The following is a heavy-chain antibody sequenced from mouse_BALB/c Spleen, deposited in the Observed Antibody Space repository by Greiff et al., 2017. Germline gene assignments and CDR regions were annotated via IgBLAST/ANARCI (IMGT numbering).Heavy chain of an antibody. V-gene: IGHV1-82*01. CDR2: IYPGDGVT. CDR3: ARAYGNYPYYYAMDY. CDR1: GYAFSSSW. J-gene: IGHJ4*01. D-gene: IGHD2-10*02. Sequence: VQLQQSGPELVKPGASVKISCKASGYAFSSSWMNWVKQRPGQGLEWIGRIYPGDGVTNYNGKFKGKATLTADKSSSTAYMQLSSLTSVDSAVYFCARAYGNYPYYYAMDYWGQGTSVTVSS.